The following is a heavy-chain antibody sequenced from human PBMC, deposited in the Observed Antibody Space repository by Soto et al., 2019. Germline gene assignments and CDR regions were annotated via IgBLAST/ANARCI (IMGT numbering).Heavy chain of an antibody. Sequence: EVQLLESGGGLVQPGGSLRLSCAASGFTFSSYAMSWVRQAPGKGLEWVSDISGGGDNTYYADSVRGRFTISSDNSKNPLYLQMHSLQAEDTAKYYCSKDRLSSGSGVRFDPWGQGTLVTVSS. CDR2: ISGGGDNT. V-gene: IGHV3-23*01. D-gene: IGHD6-19*01. CDR1: GFTFSSYA. J-gene: IGHJ5*02. CDR3: SKDRLSSGSGVRFDP.